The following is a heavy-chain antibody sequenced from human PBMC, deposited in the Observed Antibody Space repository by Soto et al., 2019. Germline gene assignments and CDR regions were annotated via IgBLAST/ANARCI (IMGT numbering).Heavy chain of an antibody. V-gene: IGHV4-31*03. CDR1: GGSISSGGYY. Sequence: SETLSLTCTVSGGSISSGGYYWSWIRQHPGKGLEWIGYIYYSGSTYYNPSLKSRVTISVDTSKNQFSLKLSSVTAADTAVYYCARSDPDTAMVDYFDYWGQGTLVTVSS. J-gene: IGHJ4*02. D-gene: IGHD5-18*01. CDR3: ARSDPDTAMVDYFDY. CDR2: IYYSGST.